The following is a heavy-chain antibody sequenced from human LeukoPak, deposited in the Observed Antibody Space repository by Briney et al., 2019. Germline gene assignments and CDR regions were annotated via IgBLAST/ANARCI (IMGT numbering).Heavy chain of an antibody. D-gene: IGHD3-3*01. Sequence: SVKVSCKASGGTFSSYAISWVRQAPGQGLEWMGGIIPIFGTANYAQKFQGRVTITADESTSTAYMELSSLRSEDTAVYYCARDRVHITIFVLDYYGMDVWGQGTTVTVSS. CDR3: ARDRVHITIFVLDYYGMDV. CDR2: IIPIFGTA. V-gene: IGHV1-69*13. J-gene: IGHJ6*02. CDR1: GGTFSSYA.